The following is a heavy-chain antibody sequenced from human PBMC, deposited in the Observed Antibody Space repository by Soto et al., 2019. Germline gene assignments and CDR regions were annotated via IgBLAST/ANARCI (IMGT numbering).Heavy chain of an antibody. CDR3: ARDEPATDYYYGMDV. J-gene: IGHJ6*02. Sequence: SVKVSCKASGGTFSSYASSWVRQAPGQGLEWMGGIIPIFGTANYAQKFQGRVTITADESTSTAYMELSSLRSEDTAVYYCARDEPATDYYYGMDVWGQGTTVPFSS. V-gene: IGHV1-69*13. CDR1: GGTFSSYA. CDR2: IIPIFGTA. D-gene: IGHD6-13*01.